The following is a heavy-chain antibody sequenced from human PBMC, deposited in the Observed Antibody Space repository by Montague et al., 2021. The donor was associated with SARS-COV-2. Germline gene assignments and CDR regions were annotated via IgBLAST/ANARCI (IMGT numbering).Heavy chain of an antibody. J-gene: IGHJ4*02. Sequence: SETLSLTCTVSGDSISHSSYYWGWIRQPPGKGLEWIGSIYYSGSTFYNPSLKSRVTMSVDTSKNQVSLKLNSVTAADTAVYYCARVRQWLAPFDYWGQGTLVTVSS. CDR1: GDSISHSSYY. V-gene: IGHV4-39*07. CDR3: ARVRQWLAPFDY. D-gene: IGHD6-19*01. CDR2: IYYSGST.